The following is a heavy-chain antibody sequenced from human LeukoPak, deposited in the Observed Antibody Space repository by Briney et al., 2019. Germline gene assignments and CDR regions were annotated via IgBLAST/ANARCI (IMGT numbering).Heavy chain of an antibody. CDR2: ISGSGGST. J-gene: IGHJ4*02. D-gene: IGHD2-21*02. CDR3: AKDLVVVTARDY. CDR1: GFTFSSYA. V-gene: IGHV3-23*01. Sequence: PGGSLRLSCAASGFTFSSYAMSWVRQAPGKGLEWVSAISGSGGSTYYADSVKGRFTISRDNSKNTLYLQMNSLRAEDSAVYYCAKDLVVVTARDYWGQGTLVTVSS.